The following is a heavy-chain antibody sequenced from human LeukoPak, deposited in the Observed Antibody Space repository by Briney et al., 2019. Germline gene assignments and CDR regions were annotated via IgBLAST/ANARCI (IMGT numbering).Heavy chain of an antibody. CDR2: ISSSSDYI. J-gene: IGHJ3*02. Sequence: GGSLRLSCAASGFTFSNAWMNWVRQAPGKGLEWVSSISSSSDYIYYADSLKGRFTISRDNAKSSLYLQMNSLRAEDTAVYYCAREEGGAGLYGFDIWGQGTMVTVSS. CDR1: GFTFSNAW. CDR3: AREEGGAGLYGFDI. D-gene: IGHD1-26*01. V-gene: IGHV3-21*01.